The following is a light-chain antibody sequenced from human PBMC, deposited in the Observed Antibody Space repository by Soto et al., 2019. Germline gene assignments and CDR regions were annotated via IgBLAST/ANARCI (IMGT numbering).Light chain of an antibody. CDR3: QQYENLPT. Sequence: DVQMTQSPSSLSASVGDRVTITCRASQGIDTSLAWYQQKPGKAPKLLIYAASNFQSGVPSRFSGSGSGTDFTFTISRLQPEDIATYYCQQYENLPTFGQGTRLEIK. V-gene: IGKV1-9*01. CDR1: QGIDTS. CDR2: AAS. J-gene: IGKJ5*01.